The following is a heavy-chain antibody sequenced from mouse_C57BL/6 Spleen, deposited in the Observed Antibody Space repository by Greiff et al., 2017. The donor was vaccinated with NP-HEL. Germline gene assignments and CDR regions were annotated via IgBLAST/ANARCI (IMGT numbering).Heavy chain of an antibody. J-gene: IGHJ1*03. CDR2: ISDGGSYT. CDR3: ARGGELYWYFDV. Sequence: DVQLVESGGGLVKPGGSLKLSCAASGFTFSSYAMSWVRQTPEKRLEWVATISDGGSYTYYPDNVKGRFTISRDNAKNNLDLQMSHLKSEDTAMYYCARGGELYWYFDVWGTGTTVTVSS. V-gene: IGHV5-4*01. CDR1: GFTFSSYA.